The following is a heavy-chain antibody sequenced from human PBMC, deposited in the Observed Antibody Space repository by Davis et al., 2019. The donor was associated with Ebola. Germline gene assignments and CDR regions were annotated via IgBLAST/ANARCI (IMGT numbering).Heavy chain of an antibody. CDR2: IYYSGGT. CDR3: AGISAWQATYYFDF. Sequence: MPSETLSLTCTVSGGSISSSFYYWGWIRQPPGKGLEWIGSIYYSGGTYYNPSLQSRVTISVDTSKNQFSLKLSSVTAADTAVYYCAGISAWQATYYFDFWGQGTLVTVSS. D-gene: IGHD1-26*01. J-gene: IGHJ4*02. V-gene: IGHV4-39*01. CDR1: GGSISSSFYY.